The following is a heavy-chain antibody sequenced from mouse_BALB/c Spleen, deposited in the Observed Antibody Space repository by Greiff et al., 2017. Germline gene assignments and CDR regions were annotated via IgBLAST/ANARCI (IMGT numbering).Heavy chain of an antibody. CDR2: ISSGGSYT. V-gene: IGHV5-6*01. J-gene: IGHJ2*01. CDR3: ARGDSLDY. Sequence: EVHLVESGGDLVKPGGSLKLSCAASGFTFSSYGMSWVRQTPDKRLEWVATISSGGSYTYYPDSVKGRFTISRDNAKNTLYLQMSSLKSEDTAMYYWARGDSLDYWGQGTPLTVSS. CDR1: GFTFSSYG.